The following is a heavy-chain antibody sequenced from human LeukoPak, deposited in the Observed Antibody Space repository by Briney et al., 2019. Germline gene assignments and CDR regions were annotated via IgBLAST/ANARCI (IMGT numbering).Heavy chain of an antibody. D-gene: IGHD3-10*01. J-gene: IGHJ3*02. V-gene: IGHV4-59*01. CDR1: GGSISSYY. CDR3: ARGRSPQAPLPDAFDI. Sequence: PSETLSLTCTVSGGSISSYYWNWIRQPPGKGLEWIGYIYYSGSTNYNPSLKSRVTISVDTSKNQFSLKLSSVTAADTAVYYCARGRSPQAPLPDAFDIWGQGTVVTVSS. CDR2: IYYSGST.